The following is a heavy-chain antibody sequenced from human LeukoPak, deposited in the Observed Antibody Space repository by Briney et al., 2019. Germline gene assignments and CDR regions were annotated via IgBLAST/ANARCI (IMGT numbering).Heavy chain of an antibody. CDR3: AKAPVTSCRGAYCYPFDS. D-gene: IGHD2-21*01. J-gene: IGHJ4*02. Sequence: GGSLRLSCEASGFTFSNYGMSWVRQAPGKGLEWVSSIRSSGDSTYYADSVKGRFTISRDNSKNTLYLQMSSLRAEDTAIYFCAKAPVTSCRGAYCYPFDSWGQGTLVTVSS. CDR1: GFTFSNYG. CDR2: IRSSGDST. V-gene: IGHV3-23*01.